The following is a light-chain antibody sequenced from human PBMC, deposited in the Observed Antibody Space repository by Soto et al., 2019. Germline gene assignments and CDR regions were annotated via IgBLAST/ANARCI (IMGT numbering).Light chain of an antibody. V-gene: IGKV3-15*01. CDR1: QSVSSR. Sequence: EIVMTQSPGTLSVSPEERATLSCRASQSVSSRLAWYQQKPGQAPSLLIYGASTRAAGIPARFSGSGSGTEFTLTITSLQSEDVAVYYCQQSNDWPSLTFGGGTKVEIK. J-gene: IGKJ4*01. CDR2: GAS. CDR3: QQSNDWPSLT.